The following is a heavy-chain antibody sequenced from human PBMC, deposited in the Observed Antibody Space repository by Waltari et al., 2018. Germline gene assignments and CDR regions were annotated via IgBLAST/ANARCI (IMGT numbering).Heavy chain of an antibody. CDR3: AVNSAGAAAGAHDY. D-gene: IGHD6-13*01. V-gene: IGHV4-34*01. CDR2: INHSGST. CDR1: GGSFSGYY. J-gene: IGHJ4*02. Sequence: QVQLQQWGAGLLKPSETLSLTCAVYGGSFSGYYWSWIRPPPGKGLEWIGEINHSGSTNYHPSLKSRVTISVDTSKNQFSLKLSSVTAADTAVYYCAVNSAGAAAGAHDYWGQGTPVTVSS.